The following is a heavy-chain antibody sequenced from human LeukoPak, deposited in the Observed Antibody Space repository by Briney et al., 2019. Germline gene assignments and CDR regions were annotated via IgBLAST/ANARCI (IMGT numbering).Heavy chain of an antibody. CDR2: INPDSGAT. CDR3: ARDLCHGGSCFHFDS. D-gene: IGHD2-15*01. CDR1: GYTFTDYY. J-gene: IGHJ4*02. Sequence: GASVTVSFKSSGYTFTDYYVHWVRQAPGQGLEWLAWINPDSGATNFAQRFQGRVTMTRDTSVNTVHMELNRLRSDDTAVYYCARDLCHGGSCFHFDSWGQGTLVTVSS. V-gene: IGHV1-2*02.